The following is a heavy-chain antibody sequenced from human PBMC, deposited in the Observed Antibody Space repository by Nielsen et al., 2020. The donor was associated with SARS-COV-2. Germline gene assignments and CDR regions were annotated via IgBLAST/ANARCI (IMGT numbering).Heavy chain of an antibody. J-gene: IGHJ6*02. V-gene: IGHV3-48*02. CDR3: ARDRAAGVYYYYYGMDV. CDR1: GFTFSSYS. CDR2: ISSSSTI. Sequence: GGSLRLSCAASGFTFSSYSMNWVRQAPGKGLEWVSYISSSSTIYYADSVKGRFTISRDNAKNSLYLQMNSLRDEDTAVYYCARDRAAGVYYYYYGMDVWGQGTTVTVPS. D-gene: IGHD6-13*01.